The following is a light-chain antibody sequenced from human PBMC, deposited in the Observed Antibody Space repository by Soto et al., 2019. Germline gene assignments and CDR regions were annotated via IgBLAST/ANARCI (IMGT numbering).Light chain of an antibody. J-gene: IGKJ3*01. CDR2: GAS. Sequence: ELGLTQSPVTLSLSPGARATLSCKVSQSVAYTYLAWFQQKPGQAPRLLIYGASNRASGIPDRFSGSGSGTDFTLTISSLEPDDFAVYYCQQYGTSSFTFGPGTKVDIK. CDR1: QSVAYTY. CDR3: QQYGTSSFT. V-gene: IGKV3-20*01.